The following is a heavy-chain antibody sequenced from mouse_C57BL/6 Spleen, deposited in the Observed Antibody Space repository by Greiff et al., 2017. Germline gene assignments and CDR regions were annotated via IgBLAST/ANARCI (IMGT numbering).Heavy chain of an antibody. V-gene: IGHV1-74*01. CDR3: AKKSWDDYAMDY. CDR1: GYTFTSYW. J-gene: IGHJ4*01. Sequence: VQLQQPGAELVKPGASVKVSCKASGYTFTSYWMHWVKQRPGQGLEWIGRIHPSDSDTNYNQKFKGKATVTVDKSSSTAYMQLSSLTSEDSAVYYCAKKSWDDYAMDYWGQGTSVTVSS. CDR2: IHPSDSDT. D-gene: IGHD4-1*01.